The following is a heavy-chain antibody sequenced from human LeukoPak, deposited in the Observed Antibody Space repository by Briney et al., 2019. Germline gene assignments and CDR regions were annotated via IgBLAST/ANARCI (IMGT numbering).Heavy chain of an antibody. CDR3: ARERCSSVSCSGDMDV. V-gene: IGHV4-59*11. CDR2: VYKSGST. Sequence: SETLSLTCEVSGGSISSHYWTWIRQSPGKGLEWIGNVYKSGSTKYHSSLQSRVTISVDTSKNQFALKLRSVTAADTAVYFCARERCSSVSCSGDMDVWGKGTAVTVS. D-gene: IGHD2-2*01. J-gene: IGHJ6*03. CDR1: GGSISSHY.